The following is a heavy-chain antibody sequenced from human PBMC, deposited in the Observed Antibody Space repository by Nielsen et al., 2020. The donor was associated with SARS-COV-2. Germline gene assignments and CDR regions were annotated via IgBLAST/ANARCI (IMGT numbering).Heavy chain of an antibody. CDR1: GGSFSGYY. D-gene: IGHD2-15*01. CDR3: ARGDCSGGSCRHDY. V-gene: IGHV4-34*01. J-gene: IGHJ4*02. CDR2: INHSGST. Sequence: GSLRLSCAVYGGSFSGYYWSWIRQPPGKGLEWIGEINHSGSTNYNPSLKSRVTISVDTSKNQFSLKLSSVTAADTAVYYCARGDCSGGSCRHDYWGQGTLVTVSS.